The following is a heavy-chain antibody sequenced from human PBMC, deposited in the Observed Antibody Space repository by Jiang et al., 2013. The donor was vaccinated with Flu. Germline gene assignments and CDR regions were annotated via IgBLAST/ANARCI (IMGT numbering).Heavy chain of an antibody. CDR2: IYYSGST. J-gene: IGHJ3*02. CDR1: GDSITSGDYY. V-gene: IGHV4-30-4*01. D-gene: IGHD3-22*01. CDR3: ARAITDSSGYPLGAFDI. Sequence: GPGLVKPSQTLSLTCTASGDSITSGDYYWSWIRQPPGKGLEWIGYIYYSGSTYYSPSLRSRVAMSVDTSKNQFSLRLSSVTAADTAVYYCARAITDSSGYPLGAFDIWAKGQWSPSLQ.